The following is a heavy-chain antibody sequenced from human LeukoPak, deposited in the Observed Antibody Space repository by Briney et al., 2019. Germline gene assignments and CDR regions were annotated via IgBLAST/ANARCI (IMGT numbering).Heavy chain of an antibody. CDR2: ISSSGSII. CDR3: ARVGTTDAYYYYYYMDV. J-gene: IGHJ6*03. D-gene: IGHD1-7*01. CDR1: GFTFSDYY. V-gene: IGHV3-11*01. Sequence: PGGSLGLSCAASGFTFSDYYMSWIRQAPGKGLEWVSYISSSGSIIYYADSVKGRFTISRDNAKNSLYLQMNSLRAEDTAVYYCARVGTTDAYYYYYYMDVWGKGTTVTVSS.